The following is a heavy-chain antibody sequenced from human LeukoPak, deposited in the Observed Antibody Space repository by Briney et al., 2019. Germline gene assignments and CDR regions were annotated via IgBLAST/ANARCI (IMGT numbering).Heavy chain of an antibody. Sequence: PSESLSLTCTVSGGSISSSSYYWGWIRQPPGKGLEWIWGIYYSGSTYYNPSLKSRDTISVDTSKNRFSLKLSSVTAAETAVYYCARDREVLHYYYMDVWGKGTTVTVSS. CDR2: IYYSGST. CDR1: GGSISSSSYY. D-gene: IGHD1-26*01. J-gene: IGHJ6*03. CDR3: ARDREVLHYYYMDV. V-gene: IGHV4-39*07.